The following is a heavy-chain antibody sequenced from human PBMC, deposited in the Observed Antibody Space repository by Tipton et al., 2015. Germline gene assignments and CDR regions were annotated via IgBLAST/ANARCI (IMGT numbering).Heavy chain of an antibody. CDR3: ARWSDYGDDRGMRFDY. J-gene: IGHJ4*02. D-gene: IGHD4-17*01. Sequence: GSLRLSCAASGFSFSSYAMAWGRQAPGKGLEWVSGISDSGGRTYYADSMKGRFTISRDNSKNTLSLQMNSLRDDDTAVYYCARWSDYGDDRGMRFDYWGQGTLVTVSP. CDR2: ISDSGGRT. V-gene: IGHV3-23*01. CDR1: GFSFSSYA.